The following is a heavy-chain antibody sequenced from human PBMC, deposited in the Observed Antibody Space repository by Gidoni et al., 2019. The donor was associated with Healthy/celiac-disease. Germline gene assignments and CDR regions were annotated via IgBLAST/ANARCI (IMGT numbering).Heavy chain of an antibody. CDR3: ASYRGLWGSDY. CDR1: GGSIRSSSYY. J-gene: IGHJ4*02. V-gene: IGHV4-39*01. Sequence: QLQLQESGPGLVKPSATLSLTCTVSGGSIRSSSYYWGWIRQPHGKGLEWIGSIYYSGSTYYNPSLKSRVTISVDTSKNQFSLKLSSVTAADTAVYYCASYRGLWGSDYWGQGTLVTVSS. D-gene: IGHD3-16*01. CDR2: IYYSGST.